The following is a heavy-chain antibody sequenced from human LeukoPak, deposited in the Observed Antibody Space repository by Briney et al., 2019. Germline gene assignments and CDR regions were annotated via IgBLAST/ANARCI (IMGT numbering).Heavy chain of an antibody. D-gene: IGHD2/OR15-2a*01. CDR3: VRDWAPASMQAAPFDC. Sequence: GGSLRLSCATSGFTFSSYEMTWVRQAPGKGLEWISSISETGSTTYYADSVKGRFTVSRDNAKKSLYLQMNSLSAEDTALYYCVRDWAPASMQAAPFDCWGQGTLVTVSS. CDR1: GFTFSSYE. V-gene: IGHV3-48*03. J-gene: IGHJ4*02. CDR2: ISETGSTT.